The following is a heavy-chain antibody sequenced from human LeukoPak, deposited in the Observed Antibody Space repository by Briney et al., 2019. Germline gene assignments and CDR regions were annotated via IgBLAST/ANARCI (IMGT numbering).Heavy chain of an antibody. V-gene: IGHV5-51*01. D-gene: IGHD3-22*01. CDR1: GYSFTSYW. CDR2: IYPDDSDT. Sequence: GESLKISCKGSGYSFTSYWISWLRRMPGKSLQWMGVIYPDDSDTRYCQSFQGQVTISAYKSISTAYLQLSRLKASDTAMYYCARNHYYDSSGYGVWGQGTLVTVSS. CDR3: ARNHYYDSSGYGV. J-gene: IGHJ4*02.